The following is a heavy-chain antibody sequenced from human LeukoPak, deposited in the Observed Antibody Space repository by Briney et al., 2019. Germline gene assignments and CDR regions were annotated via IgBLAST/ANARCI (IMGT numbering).Heavy chain of an antibody. CDR3: ARGSPRGYGSGSYVRSWFDP. CDR2: INHSGST. Sequence: SETLSLTCAVYGGSFSGYYWSWLRQPPGKGLEWIGEINHSGSTDYNPSLKSRVTISVDTPKNQFSLKLSSVTAADTAVYYCARGSPRGYGSGSYVRSWFDPWGQGTLVTVSS. CDR1: GGSFSGYY. J-gene: IGHJ5*02. V-gene: IGHV4-34*01. D-gene: IGHD3-10*01.